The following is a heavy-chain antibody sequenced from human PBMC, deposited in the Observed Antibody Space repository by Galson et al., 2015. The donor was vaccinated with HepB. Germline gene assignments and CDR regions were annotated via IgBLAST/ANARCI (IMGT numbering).Heavy chain of an antibody. CDR1: GDSVSSNSAA. Sequence: CAISGDSVSSNSAAWNWIRQSPSRGLEWLGRTYYRSKWYNDYAVSVKSRITINPDTSKNQSSLQLNSVTPEDTAVYYCARDLDGGNSEYYYYGMDVWGQGTTVTVSS. J-gene: IGHJ6*02. CDR2: TYYRSKWYN. D-gene: IGHD4-23*01. CDR3: ARDLDGGNSEYYYYGMDV. V-gene: IGHV6-1*01.